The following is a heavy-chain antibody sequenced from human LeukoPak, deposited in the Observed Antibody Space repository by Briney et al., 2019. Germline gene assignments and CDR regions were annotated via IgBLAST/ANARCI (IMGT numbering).Heavy chain of an antibody. Sequence: GASVKVSCKASGYTFTSYYMHWVRQAPGQGLEWVGIVNPSCGSTSYAQKFQGRVTMTRDTSTSTVYMELSSLRSEDTAVDYCARETDVVPAVRGWFDPWGQGTLVTVSS. CDR3: ARETDVVPAVRGWFDP. J-gene: IGHJ5*02. V-gene: IGHV1-46*01. D-gene: IGHD2-2*01. CDR1: GYTFTSYY. CDR2: VNPSCGST.